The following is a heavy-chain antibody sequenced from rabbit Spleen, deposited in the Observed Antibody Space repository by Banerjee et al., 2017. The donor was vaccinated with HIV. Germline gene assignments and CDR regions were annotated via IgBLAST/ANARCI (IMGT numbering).Heavy chain of an antibody. V-gene: IGHV1S45*01. J-gene: IGHJ4*01. D-gene: IGHD1-1*01. CDR2: INIVTGKS. CDR1: GVSFSDKDV. Sequence: EQLEESGGGLVKPEGSLTLTCKASGVSFSDKDVMCWVRQAPGKGLEWIACINIVTGKSVYASWAKGRFTISKTSSTTVTLQMTSLTVADTATYFCARDGTSGSVYFDLWGPGTLVTVS. CDR3: ARDGTSGSVYFDL.